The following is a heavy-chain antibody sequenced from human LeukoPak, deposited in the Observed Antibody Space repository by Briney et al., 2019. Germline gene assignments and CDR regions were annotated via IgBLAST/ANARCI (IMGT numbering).Heavy chain of an antibody. D-gene: IGHD3-3*01. J-gene: IGHJ4*02. Sequence: GGSLRLSCAASGFTFSSYVMSWVRQAPGKGLEWVSTIGGSGGSTYYADSVKGRFAISRDNAKNSLYLQMNSLRAEDTAVYYCAREYGGSSYYDFWSGYPTYYFDYWGQGTLVTVSS. V-gene: IGHV3-23*01. CDR3: AREYGGSSYYDFWSGYPTYYFDY. CDR2: IGGSGGST. CDR1: GFTFSSYV.